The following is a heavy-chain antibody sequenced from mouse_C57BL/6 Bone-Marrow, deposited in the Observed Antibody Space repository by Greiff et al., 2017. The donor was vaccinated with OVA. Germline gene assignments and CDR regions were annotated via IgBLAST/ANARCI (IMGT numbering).Heavy chain of an antibody. D-gene: IGHD2-4*01. CDR3: AREDDYDWYFDV. CDR2: IYPGDGDT. V-gene: IGHV1-82*01. CDR1: GYAFSSSW. J-gene: IGHJ1*03. Sequence: QVQLKQSGPELVKPGASVKISCKASGYAFSSSWMNWVKQRPGKGLEWIGRIYPGDGDTNYNGEFKGKATLTADKSSSTAYMQLSSLTSEDSAVYFCAREDDYDWYFDVWGTGTTVTVSS.